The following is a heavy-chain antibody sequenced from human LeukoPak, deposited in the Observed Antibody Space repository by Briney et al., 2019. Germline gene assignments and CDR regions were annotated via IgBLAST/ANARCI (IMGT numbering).Heavy chain of an antibody. CDR3: ATGTGYCSGGSCYTVPLGY. D-gene: IGHD2-15*01. V-gene: IGHV3-23*01. CDR1: GFSFSTYA. J-gene: IGHJ4*02. Sequence: GGSLRLSCAASGFSFSTYAMSWVRQAPGKGLEWASAVSGSGDSTYYADSVKGRFTISRDNSKNTLYLQMNSLRAEDTAVYYCATGTGYCSGGSCYTVPLGYWGQGTLVTVSS. CDR2: VSGSGDST.